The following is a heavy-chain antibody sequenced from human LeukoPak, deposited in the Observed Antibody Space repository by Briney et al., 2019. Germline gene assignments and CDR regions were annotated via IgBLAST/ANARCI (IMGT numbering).Heavy chain of an antibody. CDR2: INPNSGGT. J-gene: IGHJ6*03. CDR1: GYTFTGYY. D-gene: IGHD4-11*01. V-gene: IGHV1-2*02. Sequence: GASVKVSCKASGYTFTGYYMHWVRQAPGQGLEWMGWINPNSGGTNYAQKFQGRVTMTRDTSISTAYMELSRLRSEDTAVYYCATRTVTDYYYYYMGVWGKGTTVTVSS. CDR3: ATRTVTDYYYYYMGV.